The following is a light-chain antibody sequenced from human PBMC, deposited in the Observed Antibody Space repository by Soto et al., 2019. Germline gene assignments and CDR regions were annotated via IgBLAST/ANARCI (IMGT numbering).Light chain of an antibody. J-gene: IGKJ4*01. CDR2: DAS. Sequence: IQMTQSPSSLSASVGDRVAITCQATQDIRKYLNWYQQKPGKAPKLLIYDASSLETGVPSRFSGSGSGTDITLTISSLQPEDFATYYCQQANSFPLTFGGGTKVDIK. CDR1: QDIRKY. CDR3: QQANSFPLT. V-gene: IGKV1-12*01.